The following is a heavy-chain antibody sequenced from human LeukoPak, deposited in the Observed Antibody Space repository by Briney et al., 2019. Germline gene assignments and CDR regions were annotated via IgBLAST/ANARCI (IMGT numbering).Heavy chain of an antibody. Sequence: GASVKVSCKASGYTFTSYGISWVRQAPGQGLEWMGWISAYNGNTNYAQKLQGRVTITTDTSTSTAYMELRSLRSDDTAVYYCARAAYCGGDCLRAGDYWGQGTLVTVSS. D-gene: IGHD2-21*01. CDR1: GYTFTSYG. J-gene: IGHJ4*02. CDR3: ARAAYCGGDCLRAGDY. CDR2: ISAYNGNT. V-gene: IGHV1-18*01.